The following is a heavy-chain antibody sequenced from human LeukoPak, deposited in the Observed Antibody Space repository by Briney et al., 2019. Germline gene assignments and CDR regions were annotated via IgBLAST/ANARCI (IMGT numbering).Heavy chain of an antibody. V-gene: IGHV3-23*01. CDR2: ISGSGGST. J-gene: IGHJ4*02. CDR3: ATKYSSGWYFGY. D-gene: IGHD6-19*01. Sequence: PGGSLRLSCAASVFTFSSYSMSWVRQAPGKGLEWVSAISGSGGSTYYADSVKGRFTISRDNSKNTLYLQMNSLRAEDTAVYYCATKYSSGWYFGYWGQGTLVTVSS. CDR1: VFTFSSYS.